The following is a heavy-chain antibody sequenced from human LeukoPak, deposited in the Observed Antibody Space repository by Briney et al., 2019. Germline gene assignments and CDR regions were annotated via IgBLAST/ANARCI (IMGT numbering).Heavy chain of an antibody. J-gene: IGHJ4*02. CDR2: INHSGST. Sequence: PSETLSLTCGVYGGSFSAYYWNWIRQTPGKGLEWIGEINHSGSTRYHPSLKSRLTMSLDTSKNQFSLKLSSVTAADTAVYYCVSLTHRGYSHFDYWGQGTLVTVSS. V-gene: IGHV4-34*01. CDR3: VSLTHRGYSHFDY. D-gene: IGHD5-12*01. CDR1: GGSFSAYY.